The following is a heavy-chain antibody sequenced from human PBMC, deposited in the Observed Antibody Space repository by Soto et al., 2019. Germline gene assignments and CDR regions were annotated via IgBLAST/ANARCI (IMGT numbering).Heavy chain of an antibody. CDR1: GGTFSSYG. V-gene: IGHV1-69*12. CDR3: ASDRGYGLVN. D-gene: IGHD2-15*01. Sequence: QVQLVQSGAEVKKPGSSLKVSCQVSGGTFSSYGFTWVRQAPGQGLEWMGGIIPMFGITNFTQKFQDRMTISADASTSTADMQLNSLGSDDTAIYFCASDRGYGLVNWGQGTLFTVSS. CDR2: IIPMFGIT. J-gene: IGHJ4*02.